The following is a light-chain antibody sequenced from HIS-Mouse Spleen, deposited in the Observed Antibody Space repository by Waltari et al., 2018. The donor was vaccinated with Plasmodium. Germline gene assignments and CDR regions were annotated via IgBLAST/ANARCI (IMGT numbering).Light chain of an antibody. CDR3: YSTDSSGNHRV. CDR1: ALPKTY. J-gene: IGLJ3*02. Sequence: SYELTQPPPVSVPQGQTAWSTCSGDALPKTYAYWYQQKSGQAPVLVISEDSKRTSGIPERFSGASSGTMATLTISGAQVEDEADYYCYSTDSSGNHRVFGGGTKLTVL. V-gene: IGLV3-10*01. CDR2: EDS.